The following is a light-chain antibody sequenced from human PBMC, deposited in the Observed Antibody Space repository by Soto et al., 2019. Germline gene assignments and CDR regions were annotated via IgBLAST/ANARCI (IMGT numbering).Light chain of an antibody. Sequence: EIVMTQSPSTLSVSPGERATLSWRASHSVSSDLAWYQQKPGQAPRLLIYGASSRATGIPDRFSGSGSGTDFNLTISRLETEDFAVYYCQQYGSSPRTFGQGTKVDIK. CDR3: QQYGSSPRT. V-gene: IGKV3-20*01. CDR1: HSVSSD. J-gene: IGKJ1*01. CDR2: GAS.